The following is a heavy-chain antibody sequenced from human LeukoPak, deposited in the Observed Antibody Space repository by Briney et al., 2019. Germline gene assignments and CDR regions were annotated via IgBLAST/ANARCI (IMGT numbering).Heavy chain of an antibody. CDR3: AREGIAVAGTLPDY. Sequence: GASVKVSCKASGVTFSDYAISWVRQAPGQGLEWMGGIIRSLTTSNYAQKFQGRVTMTRDTSISTAYMELSRLRSDDTAVYYCAREGIAVAGTLPDYWGQGTLVTVSS. J-gene: IGHJ4*02. CDR1: GVTFSDYA. D-gene: IGHD6-19*01. CDR2: IIRSLTTS. V-gene: IGHV1-69*10.